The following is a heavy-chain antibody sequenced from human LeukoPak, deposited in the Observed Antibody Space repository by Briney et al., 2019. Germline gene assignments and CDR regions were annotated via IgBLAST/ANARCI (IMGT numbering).Heavy chain of an antibody. CDR3: AKEQDNQLLLSHFDY. CDR2: VSGDGVRT. CDR1: EFIFSNYA. Sequence: GGSLRLSCTEFIFSNYAVSWVRQAPGKGLEWVSAVSGDGVRTFYADSVKGRFTISRDNSMSTLSLQMNSLRAEDTAVYYCAKEQDNQLLLSHFDYWGQGILVTVSS. D-gene: IGHD2-2*01. V-gene: IGHV3-23*01. J-gene: IGHJ4*02.